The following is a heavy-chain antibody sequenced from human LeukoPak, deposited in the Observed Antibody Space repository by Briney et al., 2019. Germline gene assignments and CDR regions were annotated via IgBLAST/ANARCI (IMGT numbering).Heavy chain of an antibody. CDR2: IYSAGTT. CDR1: GFTFRNFA. D-gene: IGHD3-3*01. V-gene: IGHV3-66*01. CDR3: AGGVLPYYFDY. J-gene: IGHJ4*02. Sequence: PGGSLRLSCAASGFTFRNFAMTWVRQAPGKGLEWVSVIYSAGTTFYADSVKGRLSISRDNSKNTLYLHMDSLRAEDTAVYYCAGGVLPYYFDYWGQGILVTVSA.